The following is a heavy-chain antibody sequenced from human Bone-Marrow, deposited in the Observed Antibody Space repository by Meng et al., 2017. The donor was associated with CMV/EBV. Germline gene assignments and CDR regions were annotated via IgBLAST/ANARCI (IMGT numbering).Heavy chain of an antibody. CDR3: ARRRYTITPWFDR. CDR2: IDHGGSS. CDR1: GGSFSDYY. D-gene: IGHD3-16*02. V-gene: IGHV4-34*01. J-gene: IGHJ5*02. Sequence: SETLSLTCAVYGGSFSDYYWSWIRQSPGKGLEWIGQIDHGGSSKYNPSLKTRVTISVDTSKNQLSMRLNSVTAADTAVYYCARRRYTITPWFDRWGQGTLVTVSS.